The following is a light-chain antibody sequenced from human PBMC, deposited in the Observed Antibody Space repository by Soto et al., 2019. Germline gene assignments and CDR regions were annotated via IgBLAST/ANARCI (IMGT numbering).Light chain of an antibody. J-gene: IGKJ4*01. CDR2: DAS. V-gene: IGKV1-13*01. Sequence: QKPGKAPKFLICDASSLESAVPSGFSGGGSGTDLTLTISSLQAEDVATYYCQKFNHSLTFGGGTKVDIK. CDR3: QKFNHSLT.